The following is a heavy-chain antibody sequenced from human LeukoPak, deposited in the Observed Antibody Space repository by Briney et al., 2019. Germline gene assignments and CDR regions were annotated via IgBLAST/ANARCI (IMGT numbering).Heavy chain of an antibody. Sequence: PGGSLRLSCVASGFAISNYWMSWVRQAPGKGLEWVSSISGGGTITYADSVKGRFTISRDNSKNMLYLQMNSLRAEDTAVYYCAKGLDSSGYSKYYFDSWGQGTLVTVSA. CDR2: ISGGGTIT. CDR3: AKGLDSSGYSKYYFDS. CDR1: GFAISNYW. V-gene: IGHV3-23*01. D-gene: IGHD3-22*01. J-gene: IGHJ4*02.